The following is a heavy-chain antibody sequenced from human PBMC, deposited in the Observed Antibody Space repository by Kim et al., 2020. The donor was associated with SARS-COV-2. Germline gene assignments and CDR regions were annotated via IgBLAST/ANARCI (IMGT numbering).Heavy chain of an antibody. J-gene: IGHJ4*02. CDR3: ARADYDFWSGPFDY. V-gene: IGHV4-59*01. Sequence: SETLSLTCTVSGGSISSYYWSWIRQPPGKGLEWIGYIYYSGSTNYNPSLKSRVTISVDTSKNQFSLKLSSVTAADTAVYYCARADYDFWSGPFDYWGQGT. CDR2: IYYSGST. D-gene: IGHD3-3*01. CDR1: GGSISSYY.